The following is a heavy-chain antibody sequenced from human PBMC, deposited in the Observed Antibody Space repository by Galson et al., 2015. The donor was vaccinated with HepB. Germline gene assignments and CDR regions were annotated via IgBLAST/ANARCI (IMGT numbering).Heavy chain of an antibody. Sequence: SLRLSCAASGFTFSSYGMHWVRQAPGKGLEWVAVIWYDGSNKYYADSVKGRFTISRDNSKNTLYLQMNSLRAEDTAVYYCARRKGARGGYNPGNMDVWGKGTTVTVSS. CDR3: ARRKGARGGYNPGNMDV. V-gene: IGHV3-33*01. CDR1: GFTFSSYG. J-gene: IGHJ6*03. D-gene: IGHD5-24*01. CDR2: IWYDGSNK.